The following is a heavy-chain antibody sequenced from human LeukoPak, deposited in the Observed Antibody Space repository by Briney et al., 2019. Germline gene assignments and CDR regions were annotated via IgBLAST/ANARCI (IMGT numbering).Heavy chain of an antibody. CDR1: GFTVSSNS. Sequence: GGSLRLSCTVSGFTVSSNSMSWVRQAPGKGLEWVSFIYSDNTHYSDSVKGRFTISRDNSKHTVSLQMNSLRGEDTAVYYCAKDEAWGRYKDWGQGTLVTVSS. CDR3: AKDEAWGRYKD. V-gene: IGHV3-53*01. D-gene: IGHD3-16*01. CDR2: IYSDNT. J-gene: IGHJ1*01.